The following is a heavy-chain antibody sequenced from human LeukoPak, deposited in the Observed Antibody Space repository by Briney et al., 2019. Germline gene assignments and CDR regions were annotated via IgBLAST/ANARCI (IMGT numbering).Heavy chain of an antibody. V-gene: IGHV1-46*01. D-gene: IGHD5-18*01. J-gene: IGHJ4*02. CDR3: ARVVDTAGFDY. CDR1: GYTFTSYY. Sequence: GASVKVSCKASGYTFTSYYMHWVRQAPGQGLEWMGIINPSGGSTSYAQKFQGRVTITADKSTSTAYMELSSLRSEDTAVYYCARVVDTAGFDYWGQGTLVTVSS. CDR2: INPSGGST.